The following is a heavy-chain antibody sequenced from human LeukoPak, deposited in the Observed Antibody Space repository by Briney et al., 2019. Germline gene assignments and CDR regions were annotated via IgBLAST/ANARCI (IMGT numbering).Heavy chain of an antibody. D-gene: IGHD2-15*01. CDR3: AKGVVVVVAATTPYNWFAP. CDR1: GFTFSSYA. Sequence: PGGSLRLSCAASGFTFSSYAMSWVRQAPGKGLEWVSVISGSGGSTYYADSVKGRFTISRDNSKNTLYLQMNSLRAEDTAVYYCAKGVVVVVAATTPYNWFAPWGQGTLVTVSS. CDR2: ISGSGGST. J-gene: IGHJ5*02. V-gene: IGHV3-23*01.